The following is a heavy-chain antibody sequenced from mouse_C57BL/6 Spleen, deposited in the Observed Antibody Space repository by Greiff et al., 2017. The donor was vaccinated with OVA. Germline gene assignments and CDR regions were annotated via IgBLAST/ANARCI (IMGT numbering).Heavy chain of an antibody. D-gene: IGHD1-1*02. CDR3: AYGSSYYAMDY. V-gene: IGHV1-5*01. CDR1: GYTFTSYW. CDR2: IYPGNSDT. Sequence: VQLQQSGTVLARPGASVKMSCKTSGYTFTSYWMHWVKQRPGQGLEWIGAIYPGNSDTGYNQKFKGKAKLTAVTSASTAYMELSSLTNEDSAVYYCAYGSSYYAMDYWGQGTSVTVSS. J-gene: IGHJ4*01.